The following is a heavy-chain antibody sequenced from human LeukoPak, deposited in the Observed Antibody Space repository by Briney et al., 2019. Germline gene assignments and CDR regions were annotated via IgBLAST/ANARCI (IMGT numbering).Heavy chain of an antibody. CDR3: ARATPTNWNFFRYYYYMDV. J-gene: IGHJ6*03. D-gene: IGHD1-1*01. CDR1: GFTFSSYS. Sequence: GGSLRLSCAAPGFTFSSYSMNWVRQAPGKGLEWVSYISSSSSYIYYADSVKGRFTISRDNAKNSLYLQMNSLRAEDTAVYYCARATPTNWNFFRYYYYMDVWGKGTTVTVSS. CDR2: ISSSSSYI. V-gene: IGHV3-21*05.